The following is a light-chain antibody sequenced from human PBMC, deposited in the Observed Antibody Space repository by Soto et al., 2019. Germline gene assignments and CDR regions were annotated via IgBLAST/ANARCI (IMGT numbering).Light chain of an antibody. CDR1: SSDVDIYNY. CDR2: EVS. V-gene: IGLV2-8*01. J-gene: IGLJ3*02. CDR3: SSYGGTNNDVV. Sequence: QSVLTQPPSASGSPGQSVTISCTGTSSDVDIYNYVSWYQQHPGKAPKLLIFEVSKRPSGVPDRFSGSKSGNTASLTVSGLQAEDEADYYCSSYGGTNNDVVFGGGTKVTVL.